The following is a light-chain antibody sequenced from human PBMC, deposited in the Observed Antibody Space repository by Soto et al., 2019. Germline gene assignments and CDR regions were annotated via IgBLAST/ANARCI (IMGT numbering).Light chain of an antibody. J-gene: IGKJ1*01. CDR2: AAS. Sequence: DIQLTQSPSSLSASVGDRVTITCRASQNITNYFNWYQQKPGKAPTLLIYAASSLQSGVPSRFSGSGSGIDFTLTISSLQPEDFATYYCQQTYRSSWTFGPGTKVEI. CDR3: QQTYRSSWT. CDR1: QNITNY. V-gene: IGKV1-39*01.